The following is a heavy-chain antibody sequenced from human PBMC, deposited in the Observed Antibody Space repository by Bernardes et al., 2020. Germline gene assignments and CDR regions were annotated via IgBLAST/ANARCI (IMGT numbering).Heavy chain of an antibody. CDR3: AHNANYYESSGQDRFDY. D-gene: IGHD3-22*01. CDR2: IYWDDDK. Sequence: SGPTLVKPTQTLTLTCTFSGFSLSTSGVGVGWIRQPPGKALEWLALIYWDDDKLYSPSLKSRLTITKDTSKNQVVLTMTNMDPVDTATYYCAHNANYYESSGQDRFDYWGQGTLVTVSS. V-gene: IGHV2-5*02. J-gene: IGHJ4*02. CDR1: GFSLSTSGVG.